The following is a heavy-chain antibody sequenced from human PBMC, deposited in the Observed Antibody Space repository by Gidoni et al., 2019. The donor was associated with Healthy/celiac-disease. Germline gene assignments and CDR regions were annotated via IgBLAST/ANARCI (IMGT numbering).Heavy chain of an antibody. J-gene: IGHJ4*02. CDR3: AKDSYGDQGYFDY. D-gene: IGHD4-17*01. V-gene: IGHV3-43*01. CDR1: GVTVDDYT. Sequence: EVQLVESGGVVVQPGGSLRLSCGASGVTVDDYTMHWVRQAPGKGLEWVSLISWDGGSTYYADSVKGRFTISRDNSKNSLYLQMNSLRTEDTALYYCAKDSYGDQGYFDYWGQGTLVTVSS. CDR2: ISWDGGST.